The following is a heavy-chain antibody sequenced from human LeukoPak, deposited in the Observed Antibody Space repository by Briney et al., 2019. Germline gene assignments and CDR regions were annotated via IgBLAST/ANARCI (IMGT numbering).Heavy chain of an antibody. J-gene: IGHJ4*02. CDR2: INHSGST. CDR1: GGSFSGYY. D-gene: IGHD3-22*01. Sequence: SETLSLTCAVYGGSFSGYYWSWIRQPPGKGLEWIGEINHSGSTNYNPSLKSRVTISVDTSKNQFSLKLSSVTAADTAVYYCARGRRYYDGSGYYYRISHFDYWGQGTLVTVSS. V-gene: IGHV4-34*01. CDR3: ARGRRYYDGSGYYYRISHFDY.